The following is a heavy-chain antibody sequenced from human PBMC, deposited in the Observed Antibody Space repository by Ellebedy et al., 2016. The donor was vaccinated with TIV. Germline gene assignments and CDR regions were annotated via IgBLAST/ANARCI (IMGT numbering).Heavy chain of an antibody. D-gene: IGHD1-1*01. CDR2: INPNSGGT. Sequence: ASVKVSCXASGYTFTGFYMHWVRQAPGQGLEWMGWINPNSGGTNYAQKFQGRVTMTRDTSISTAYMELSRLRSDDTAVYYCARDRTRDAFDIWGQGTMVTVSS. V-gene: IGHV1-2*02. CDR1: GYTFTGFY. J-gene: IGHJ3*02. CDR3: ARDRTRDAFDI.